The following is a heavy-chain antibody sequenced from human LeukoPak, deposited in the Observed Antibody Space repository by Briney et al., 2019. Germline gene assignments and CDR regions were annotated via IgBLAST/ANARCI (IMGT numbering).Heavy chain of an antibody. CDR3: AREAVEMATNGGAFDI. J-gene: IGHJ3*02. CDR1: GGSISSSNYY. D-gene: IGHD5-24*01. Sequence: SETLSLTCTVSGGSISSSNYYWGWIRQTPGKGLEWIGSIYYSGSTYYNPSLKSRVTISVDTSKNQFSLKLSSVTAADTAVYYCAREAVEMATNGGAFDIWGQGTMVTVSS. CDR2: IYYSGST. V-gene: IGHV4-39*07.